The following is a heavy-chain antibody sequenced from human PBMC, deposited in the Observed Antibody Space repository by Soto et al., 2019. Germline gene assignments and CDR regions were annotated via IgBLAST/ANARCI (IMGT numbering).Heavy chain of an antibody. CDR3: AKGLWTVGHCTGGSCYDGMDG. J-gene: IGHJ6*02. V-gene: IGHV1-2*02. CDR1: EYTFIGFH. D-gene: IGHD2-15*01. Sequence: QVQLVQSGAEVKKPGASVKVSCEASEYTFIGFHLHWVRQAPVQGLEWMGWINPKSGDTKYAQKFPGRVTLTRDTSISTCYMELSRLESNDPAVYYCAKGLWTVGHCTGGSCYDGMDGCGQGTTVTVSS. CDR2: INPKSGDT.